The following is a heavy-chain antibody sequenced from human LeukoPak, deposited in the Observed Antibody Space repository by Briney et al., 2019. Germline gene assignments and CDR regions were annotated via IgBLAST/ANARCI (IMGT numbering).Heavy chain of an antibody. J-gene: IGHJ5*02. CDR3: ARDSFDDILTGGVNWFDP. V-gene: IGHV1-18*01. D-gene: IGHD3-9*01. Sequence: ASVRVSCKASGYTFTSYGISWVRQAPGQGLEWMGWISAYNGNTNYAQKLQGRVTMTTDTSTSTAYMELRSLRSEDTAVYYCARDSFDDILTGGVNWFDPWGQGTLVTVSS. CDR2: ISAYNGNT. CDR1: GYTFTSYG.